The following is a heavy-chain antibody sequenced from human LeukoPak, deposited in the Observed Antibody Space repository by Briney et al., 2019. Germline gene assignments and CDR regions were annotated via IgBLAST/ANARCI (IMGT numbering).Heavy chain of an antibody. D-gene: IGHD1-26*01. J-gene: IGHJ5*02. V-gene: IGHV4-59*08. CDR2: MYYSGSA. CDR3: ARRAVGPRRGWFDP. CDR1: GGSITDYY. Sequence: SETLSLTCTVSGGSITDYYWSWIRHSSGKGLEWIGYMYYSGSAYYSPSLKTRVTISVDTSKNQFSLKLTSVTAADTAVYYCARRAVGPRRGWFDPWGQGTLVTVSS.